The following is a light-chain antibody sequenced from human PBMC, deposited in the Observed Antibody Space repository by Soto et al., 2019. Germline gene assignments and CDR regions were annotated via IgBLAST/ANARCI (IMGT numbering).Light chain of an antibody. Sequence: QSVLTQPPSASGSPGQSVTISCTGTSSDVGGYNYVSWYQQHPGKAPKLMIYEVTKRPSGVPDRFSGSKSGNTASLTVSGLQAEDEADYYGSSYAGSNNVVFGGGTPLTVL. V-gene: IGLV2-8*01. J-gene: IGLJ2*01. CDR1: SSDVGGYNY. CDR2: EVT. CDR3: SSYAGSNNVV.